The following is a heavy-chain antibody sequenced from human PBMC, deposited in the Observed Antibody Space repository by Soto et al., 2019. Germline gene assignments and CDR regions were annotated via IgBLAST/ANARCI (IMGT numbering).Heavy chain of an antibody. V-gene: IGHV6-1*01. Sequence: RSQTLSLTCGISGDSVSSNSAAWNWLRQSPSRGLEWLGRTYYRSKWYSDYAVSVESRITINPDTSKNHFSLQLNFVTPEDTAVYFCARGEQYSGRIFDYWGQGTLVTVSS. CDR2: TYYRSKWYS. CDR3: ARGEQYSGRIFDY. CDR1: GDSVSSNSAA. D-gene: IGHD1-26*01. J-gene: IGHJ4*02.